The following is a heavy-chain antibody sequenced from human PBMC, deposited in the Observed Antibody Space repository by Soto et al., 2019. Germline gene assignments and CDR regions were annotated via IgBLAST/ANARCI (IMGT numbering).Heavy chain of an antibody. V-gene: IGHV1-69*08. D-gene: IGHD2-15*01. CDR3: ARDGCSGGSCYISYYYYYMDV. CDR2: IIPILGIA. Sequence: QVQLVQSGAEVKKPGSSVKVSCKASGGTFSSYTISWVRQAPGQGLEWMGRIIPILGIANYAQKFQGRVTITADKSTSTAYMELSSLRSEYTAVYYCARDGCSGGSCYISYYYYYMDVWGKGTTVTVSS. J-gene: IGHJ6*03. CDR1: GGTFSSYT.